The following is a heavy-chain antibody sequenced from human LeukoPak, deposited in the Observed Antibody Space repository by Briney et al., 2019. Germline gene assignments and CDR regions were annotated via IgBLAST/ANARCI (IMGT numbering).Heavy chain of an antibody. V-gene: IGHV3-7*01. CDR2: IKQDGSAK. J-gene: IGHJ3*02. D-gene: IGHD2-8*01. Sequence: GGSLRLSCAASGFTFSSYCMSWVRQAPGKGLEWVANIKQDGSAKYYMDSVKGRFTISRDNAKNSLYLQMNSLGAEDTAVYYCARVNPLMAPGAFDIWGQGTMVAVSS. CDR3: ARVNPLMAPGAFDI. CDR1: GFTFSSYC.